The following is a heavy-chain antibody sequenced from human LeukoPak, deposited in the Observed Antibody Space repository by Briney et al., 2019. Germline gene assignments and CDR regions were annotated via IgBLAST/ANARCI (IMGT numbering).Heavy chain of an antibody. Sequence: SQTLSLTCTVSGVSISSYYWSWIRQPPGKGLEWIGYIYDSGSTNYNSSLKSRVTISVDTSKNQFSLKLNSVTAADTAVYYCAGTSGGYLGDGALDYWGQGTLVTVSS. CDR2: IYDSGST. CDR1: GVSISSYY. CDR3: AGTSGGYLGDGALDY. J-gene: IGHJ4*02. V-gene: IGHV4-59*08. D-gene: IGHD3-22*01.